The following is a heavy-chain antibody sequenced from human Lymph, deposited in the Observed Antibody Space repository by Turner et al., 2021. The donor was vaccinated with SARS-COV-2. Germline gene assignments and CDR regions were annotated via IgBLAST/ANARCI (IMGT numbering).Heavy chain of an antibody. D-gene: IGHD2-21*02. CDR3: ARGPPDFPYYFDY. Sequence: EVQLVESGGGLVQPGGSLRLSCAASGFTFSTYGMNWVRQAPGKGLEWVSSITFTSSYIYYADSVKGRFTISRDNAKNSLYLQMNSLRAEDTAVYYCARGPPDFPYYFDYWGQGTLVTVSS. CDR2: ITFTSSYI. V-gene: IGHV3-21*01. CDR1: GFTFSTYG. J-gene: IGHJ4*02.